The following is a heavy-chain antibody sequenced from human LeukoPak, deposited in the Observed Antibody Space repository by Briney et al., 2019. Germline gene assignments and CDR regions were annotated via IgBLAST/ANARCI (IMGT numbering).Heavy chain of an antibody. CDR2: ISSSSSCI. Sequence: PGGSLRLSCAASGFTFSSYSMNWIRQAPGKGLEWVSSISSSSSCIYYADSVKGRFTISRDNAKNSLYLQMNSLRAEDTAVYYCASIVVVPAATLFAPWGQGTLVTVSS. V-gene: IGHV3-21*01. J-gene: IGHJ5*02. D-gene: IGHD2-2*01. CDR3: ASIVVVPAATLFAP. CDR1: GFTFSSYS.